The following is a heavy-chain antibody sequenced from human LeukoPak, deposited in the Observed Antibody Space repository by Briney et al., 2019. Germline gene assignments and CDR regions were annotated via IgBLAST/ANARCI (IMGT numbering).Heavy chain of an antibody. J-gene: IGHJ4*02. CDR1: GFTFTSSA. CDR3: ATDPFHDYGDPLD. V-gene: IGHV1-58*02. D-gene: IGHD4-17*01. Sequence: SVKVSCKASGFTFTSSAMQWVRQARGQRLEWIGWIVVGSGNTNYAQKFQERVTITRDMSTSTAYMELSSLRSEDTAVYYCATDPFHDYGDPLDWGQGTLVTVSS. CDR2: IVVGSGNT.